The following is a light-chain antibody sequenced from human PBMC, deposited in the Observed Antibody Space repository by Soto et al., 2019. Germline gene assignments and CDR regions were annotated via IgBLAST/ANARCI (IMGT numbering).Light chain of an antibody. V-gene: IGLV2-8*01. CDR3: SSYAGSNNVI. CDR2: EVT. CDR1: SGDVGGFNY. Sequence: QSALTQPPSASGSPGQSVTISCTQTSGDVGGFNYVSWYQQHPGKAPKLMIYEVTKRPSGVPDRFSGSKSGNTASLTVSGLQAEDEADYYCSSYAGSNNVIFGGGTKVTVL. J-gene: IGLJ2*01.